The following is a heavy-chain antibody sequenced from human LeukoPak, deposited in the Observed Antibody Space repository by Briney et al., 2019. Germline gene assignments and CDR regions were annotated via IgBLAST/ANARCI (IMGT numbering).Heavy chain of an antibody. V-gene: IGHV3-21*01. Sequence: GGSLRLSCAASGFTFSSYSMNWVRQAPGKGLEWVSSISSSSSYIYYADSVKGRFTISRDNAKNSLYLQMNSLRAEDTAVYYCAIGEAVDIVVTILGDDAFDIWGQGTMVTVSS. D-gene: IGHD5-12*01. CDR3: AIGEAVDIVVTILGDDAFDI. CDR1: GFTFSSYS. J-gene: IGHJ3*02. CDR2: ISSSSSYI.